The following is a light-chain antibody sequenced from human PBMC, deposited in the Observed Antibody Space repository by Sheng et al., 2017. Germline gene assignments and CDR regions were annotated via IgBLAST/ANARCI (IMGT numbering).Light chain of an antibody. J-gene: IGKJ1*01. CDR2: AAS. V-gene: IGKV1-12*01. CDR3: QKYNSAPRT. Sequence: DIQMTQSPSSVSASVGDRVTITCRASQDISTLAWYQQKPGKAPKLLIYAASSLQSGVPSRFSGSGSGTDFTLTICGLQPEDVATYYCQKYNSAPRTFGQGTKVEIK. CDR1: QDIST.